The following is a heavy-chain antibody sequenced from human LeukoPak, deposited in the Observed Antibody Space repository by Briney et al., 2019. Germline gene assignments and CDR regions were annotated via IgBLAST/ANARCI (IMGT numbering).Heavy chain of an antibody. D-gene: IGHD3-10*01. CDR2: LYSGGST. CDR1: GFTVSDNY. Sequence: PGGSLRLSCAASGFTVSDNYMRCVRQAPGKGLEWVSVLYSGGSTKYADSVKGRFTISRDNSKSPLYLQMSSLRDEDTAVYYCVREKATMIRGVVVPERTQIPEANWGQGTLVTVSS. V-gene: IGHV3-53*01. CDR3: VREKATMIRGVVVPERTQIPEAN. J-gene: IGHJ4*02.